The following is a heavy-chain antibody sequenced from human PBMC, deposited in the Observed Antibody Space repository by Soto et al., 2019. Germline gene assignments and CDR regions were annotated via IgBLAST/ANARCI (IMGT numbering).Heavy chain of an antibody. CDR1: GYTFTSYA. CDR2: INAGNGNT. J-gene: IGHJ4*02. D-gene: IGHD3-22*01. Sequence: QVQLVQSGAEVKKPGASVKVSCKASGYTFTSYAMHWVRQAPGQRLEWMGWINAGNGNTKYSQKFQGRVPITRDTSAITAYMEVSSLRSEDTAVYYCARDEPHYYDSQGLDYWGQGTLVTVSS. CDR3: ARDEPHYYDSQGLDY. V-gene: IGHV1-3*01.